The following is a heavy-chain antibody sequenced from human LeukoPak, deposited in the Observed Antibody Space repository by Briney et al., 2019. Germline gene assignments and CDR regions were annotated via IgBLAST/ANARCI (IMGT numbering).Heavy chain of an antibody. CDR1: GGSISSYY. V-gene: IGHV4-59*08. CDR2: IYDNGST. CDR3: ARLKWGTTSWFDP. J-gene: IGHJ5*01. D-gene: IGHD1-1*01. Sequence: SETLSLTCTVSGGSISSYYWSWIRQPPGKGLEWIGYIYDNGSTNYNASLKSRVTMSVDTSKNQFSLKLSSVTAADTAVYYCARLKWGTTSWFDPWGQGTLVTVAS.